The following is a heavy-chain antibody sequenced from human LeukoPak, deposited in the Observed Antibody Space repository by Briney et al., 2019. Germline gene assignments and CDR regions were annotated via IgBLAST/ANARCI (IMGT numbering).Heavy chain of an antibody. V-gene: IGHV3-30*02. CDR2: IRYDGSNK. J-gene: IGHJ4*02. CDR3: ARFFYYDASRPPF. D-gene: IGHD3-16*01. CDR1: GFTFSSYG. Sequence: GGSLRLSCAASGFTFSSYGMHWVRQAPGKGLEWVAFIRYDGSNKYYADSVKGRFTISRDNSKNTLYLQMNSLRAEDTAVYYCARFFYYDASRPPFWGQGTLVAVSS.